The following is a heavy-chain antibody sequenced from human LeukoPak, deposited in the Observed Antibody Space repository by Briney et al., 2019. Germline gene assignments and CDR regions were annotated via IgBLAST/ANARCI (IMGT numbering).Heavy chain of an antibody. Sequence: PGGSLRLSCAASGFTFSSYGMHWVRQAPGKGLEWVAVIWYDGSNKYYADSVKGRFTISRDNSKNTLYLQMNSLRAEDTAVYYCARGTLNYDILTGYYDYWGQGTLVTVSS. J-gene: IGHJ4*02. V-gene: IGHV3-33*01. D-gene: IGHD3-9*01. CDR1: GFTFSSYG. CDR3: ARGTLNYDILTGYYDY. CDR2: IWYDGSNK.